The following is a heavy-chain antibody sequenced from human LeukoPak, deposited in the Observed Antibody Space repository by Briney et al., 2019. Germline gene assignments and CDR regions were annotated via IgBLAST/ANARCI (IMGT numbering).Heavy chain of an antibody. CDR2: IRSKAYGGTT. CDR3: TSQDYDFWSGPPLT. D-gene: IGHD3-3*01. CDR1: GFTFGDYA. V-gene: IGHV3-49*03. J-gene: IGHJ5*02. Sequence: GGSLRLSCTASGFTFGDYAMSWFRQAPGKGLEWVGFIRSKAYGGTTEYAASVKGRFTISRDDSKSIAYLQMNSLKTEDTAVYYCTSQDYDFWSGPPLTWGQGTLVTVSS.